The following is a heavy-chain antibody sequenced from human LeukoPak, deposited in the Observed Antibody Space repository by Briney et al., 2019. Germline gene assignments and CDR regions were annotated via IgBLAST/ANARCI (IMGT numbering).Heavy chain of an antibody. D-gene: IGHD6-6*01. J-gene: IGHJ3*02. CDR2: IYYSGST. CDR3: ARLGNIAARPKAAFDI. V-gene: IGHV4-39*01. CDR1: GGSISSSSYY. Sequence: PSETLSLTCTVSGGSISSSSYYWGWIRQPPGKGLEWIVNIYYSGSTYYNPSLKSRLTISVDTSKNQFSLKLSSVTAADAAVYYCARLGNIAARPKAAFDIWGQGTMVTVSP.